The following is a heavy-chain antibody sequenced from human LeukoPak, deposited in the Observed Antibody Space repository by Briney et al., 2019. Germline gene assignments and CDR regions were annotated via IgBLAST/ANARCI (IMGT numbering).Heavy chain of an antibody. J-gene: IGHJ4*02. V-gene: IGHV3-9*01. CDR1: GFTLHDYG. Sequence: PGGSLRLSCAASGFTLHDYGMRWVRLAPGKGLEWVSGLTYNSGRIGYADSVKGRFTISRDNAKNSVYLQMNSLRVEDTAVYYCVGGYGWLPDYWGQGTLVTVSS. CDR3: VGGYGWLPDY. CDR2: LTYNSGRI. D-gene: IGHD6-19*01.